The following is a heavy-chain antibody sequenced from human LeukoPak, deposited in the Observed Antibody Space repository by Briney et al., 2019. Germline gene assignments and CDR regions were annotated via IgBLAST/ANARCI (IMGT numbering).Heavy chain of an antibody. D-gene: IGHD3-9*01. CDR2: IYYTGST. Sequence: SETLFLTCTVSGGSISSYYWSWIRQPPGKGLEWIGYIYYTGSTNYNPSLKSRVTISLDTSKNQFSLNLSSVTAADTAVYYCARHRDSLTGYIDYWGQGTLVTVSS. J-gene: IGHJ4*02. CDR1: GGSISSYY. V-gene: IGHV4-59*08. CDR3: ARHRDSLTGYIDY.